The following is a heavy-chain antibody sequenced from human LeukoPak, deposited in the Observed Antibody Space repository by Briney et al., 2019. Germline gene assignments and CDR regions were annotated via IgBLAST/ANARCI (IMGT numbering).Heavy chain of an antibody. V-gene: IGHV1-69*13. CDR3: ARVIAAIAAADQNAFDI. Sequence: SVKVSCKASGGTXSSHAISWVRQAPGQGLEWMGGIIPIFGTANYAQKFQGRVTITADESTSTAYMELSSLRSEDTAVYYCARVIAAIAAADQNAFDIWGQGTMVTVSS. CDR2: IIPIFGTA. D-gene: IGHD6-13*01. CDR1: GGTXSSHA. J-gene: IGHJ3*02.